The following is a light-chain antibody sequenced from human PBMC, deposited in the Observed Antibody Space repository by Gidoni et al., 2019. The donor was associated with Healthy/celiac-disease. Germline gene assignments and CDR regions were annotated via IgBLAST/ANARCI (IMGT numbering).Light chain of an antibody. CDR3: QQRSNWPPLT. J-gene: IGKJ4*01. CDR2: DAS. CDR1: QSVRSY. Sequence: EIVLTQSPATLSLSPGERATLSCRASQSVRSYLAWYQQKPGQAPSLLIYDASNRATGIPARFSGSGSWTDFTLTISSLEPEDFAVYYCQQRSNWPPLTFGGGTKVEIK. V-gene: IGKV3-11*01.